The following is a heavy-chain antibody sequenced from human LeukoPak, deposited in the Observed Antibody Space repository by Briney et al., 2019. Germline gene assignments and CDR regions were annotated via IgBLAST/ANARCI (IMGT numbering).Heavy chain of an antibody. Sequence: PSETLSLTCAVYGGSFSGYYWSWIRQPPGKGLEWIGNIYYGENTYYNPSLKSRVTISIDTSKNQFSLKLSSVTAADTAVYYCARVMGASWFFYLDVWGKGTTVTVSS. D-gene: IGHD3-16*02. J-gene: IGHJ6*03. CDR2: IYYGENT. CDR3: ARVMGASWFFYLDV. V-gene: IGHV4-34*01. CDR1: GGSFSGYY.